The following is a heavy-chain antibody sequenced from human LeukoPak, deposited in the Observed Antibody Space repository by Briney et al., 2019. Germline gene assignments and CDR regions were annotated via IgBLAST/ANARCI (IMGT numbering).Heavy chain of an antibody. CDR1: GFSFTNFW. CDR2: IRSSGSTI. CDR3: ARDPNHYDNFFDY. Sequence: GGSLRLSCAVSGFSFTNFWMNWVRQAPGKGLEWVSYIRSSGSTIYYADSVKGRFTISRDNARNSLYLQMNSLRAEDTAVYYCARDPNHYDNFFDYWGQGILVTVSS. D-gene: IGHD3-22*01. V-gene: IGHV3-48*04. J-gene: IGHJ4*02.